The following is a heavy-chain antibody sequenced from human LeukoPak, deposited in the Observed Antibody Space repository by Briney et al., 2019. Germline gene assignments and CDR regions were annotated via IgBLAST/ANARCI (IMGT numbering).Heavy chain of an antibody. Sequence: SDTLSLTCTVSGGAISGYYWSWIRQPPGKGLEWLGRVYSSGSTKYNPSLESRVTMSVDTSKNHFSLKLNFVTAADTAVYYCARVGSGYDFFDYWGQGTLVTVSS. CDR3: ARVGSGYDFFDY. CDR1: GGAISGYY. D-gene: IGHD3/OR15-3a*01. V-gene: IGHV4-4*07. J-gene: IGHJ4*02. CDR2: VYSSGST.